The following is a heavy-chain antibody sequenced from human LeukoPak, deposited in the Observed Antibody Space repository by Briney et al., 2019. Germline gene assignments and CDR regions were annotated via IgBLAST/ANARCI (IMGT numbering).Heavy chain of an antibody. D-gene: IGHD1-26*01. V-gene: IGHV3-7*01. CDR1: GFTFSSYW. CDR3: ARYGGSYLDY. CDR2: IHQDGSQE. J-gene: IGHJ4*02. Sequence: PGGSLRLSCAASGFTFSSYWMSWVRQAPGKGLEWVANIHQDGSQEYYVDSVKGRFTLSRDNARNSLYLQMNSLRAEDTAVYYCARYGGSYLDYWGQGTLVTVSS.